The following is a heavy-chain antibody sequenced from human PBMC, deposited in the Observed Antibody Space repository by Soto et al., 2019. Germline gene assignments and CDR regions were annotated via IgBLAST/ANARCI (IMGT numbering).Heavy chain of an antibody. D-gene: IGHD3-22*01. J-gene: IGHJ4*02. CDR2: ISYDGSNK. CDR1: GFTFSSYA. V-gene: IGHV3-30-3*01. CDR3: ARDYYDSIGHFAY. Sequence: GGSLRLSCAASGFTFSSYAMHWVRQAACKGLEWVRVISYDGSNKYYADSVKGRFTISRDNPKNTLYLQMNGPRAEDTAVYYCARDYYDSIGHFAYWAQGTIVTVSS.